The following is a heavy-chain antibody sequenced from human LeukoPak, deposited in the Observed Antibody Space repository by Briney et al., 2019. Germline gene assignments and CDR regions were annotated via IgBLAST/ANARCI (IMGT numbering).Heavy chain of an antibody. CDR2: IGGSSGST. V-gene: IGHV3-23*01. CDR1: GFTFSSYA. CDR3: AKLVGAIPTDY. Sequence: PGGSLRLSCAASGFTFSSYAMSWVRQAPGKGLEWVSTIGGSSGSTHYADSVKGRFTISRDNSKNTLYLQMNSLRAEDTAVCYCAKLVGAIPTDYWGQGTLVTVSS. D-gene: IGHD1-26*01. J-gene: IGHJ4*02.